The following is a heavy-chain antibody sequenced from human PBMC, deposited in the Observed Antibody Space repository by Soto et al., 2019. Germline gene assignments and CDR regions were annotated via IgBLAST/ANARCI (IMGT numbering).Heavy chain of an antibody. CDR3: ALSVFLTVFGLVTTTAIYFDF. D-gene: IGHD3-3*01. J-gene: IGHJ4*02. V-gene: IGHV2-5*02. CDR2: IYWDDDK. Sequence: SGPTLVNPRQTLTLTCTFSGFSLTTSGVGVGWIRQSPGKAPEWLALIYWDDDKRYSPSLKSRLTITKDTSKNQVVLTMADLDTAVTATYYFALSVFLTVFGLVTTTAIYFDFWGQGTPVTVSS. CDR1: GFSLTTSGVG.